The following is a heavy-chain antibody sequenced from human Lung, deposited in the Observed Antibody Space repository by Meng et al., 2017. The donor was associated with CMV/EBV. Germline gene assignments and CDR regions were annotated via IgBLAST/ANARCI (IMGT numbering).Heavy chain of an antibody. D-gene: IGHD2-2*01. V-gene: IGHV1-69*02. Sequence: SVXVSXKASGGTFSDYTISWVRQAPGQGLEWMGRITRIVGIPRYAQRYQDRVTITADKFTGTSYMEVTRVTCEDAAVYFCAKSQSSSDNCRDDYNWFDFXGQGXLVTVSS. CDR1: GGTFSDYT. CDR2: ITRIVGIP. J-gene: IGHJ5*01. CDR3: AKSQSSSDNCRDDYNWFDF.